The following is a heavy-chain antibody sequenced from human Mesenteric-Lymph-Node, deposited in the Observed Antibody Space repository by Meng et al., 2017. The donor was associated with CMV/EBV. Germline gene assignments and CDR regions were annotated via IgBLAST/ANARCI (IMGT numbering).Heavy chain of an antibody. Sequence: GESLKISCAASGFTFSSYWMHWVRQAPGKGLVWVSHINSDGSNTNSADSVKGRFTISRDNAKNTLYLQMNSLRAEDTAVYYCARTDYYDGRGYKVRGAFDIWGQGTMVTVSS. CDR3: ARTDYYDGRGYKVRGAFDI. J-gene: IGHJ3*02. D-gene: IGHD3-22*01. CDR2: INSDGSNT. CDR1: GFTFSSYW. V-gene: IGHV3-74*01.